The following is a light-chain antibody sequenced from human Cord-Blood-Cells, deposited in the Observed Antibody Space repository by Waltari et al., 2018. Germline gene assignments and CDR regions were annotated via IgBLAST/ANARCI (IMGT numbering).Light chain of an antibody. CDR2: AAS. CDR1: QSISSY. V-gene: IGKV1-39*01. J-gene: IGKJ1*01. Sequence: DIQMTQSPSSLSASVGDRVTITCRASQSISSYLNWYQQKPGKAPKLLIYAASSLQSGVQSRFSGSGSGTDFTLTISSLQPEDFATYYWQQSYSTPWTFGQGTKVEIK. CDR3: QQSYSTPWT.